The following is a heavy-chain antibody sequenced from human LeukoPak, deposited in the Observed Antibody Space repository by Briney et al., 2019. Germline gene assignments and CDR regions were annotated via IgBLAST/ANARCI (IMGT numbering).Heavy chain of an antibody. Sequence: GGSLRLSCTASGFTFGDYAMSWFRQAPGKGLEWVGFIRSKAYGGTTEYAASVKGRFTISRDDPKSIAYLQMNSLKTEDTAVYYCTRDNFIGDCSGGSCYFAFDIWGQGTMVTVSS. D-gene: IGHD2-15*01. J-gene: IGHJ3*02. CDR2: IRSKAYGGTT. CDR3: TRDNFIGDCSGGSCYFAFDI. CDR1: GFTFGDYA. V-gene: IGHV3-49*03.